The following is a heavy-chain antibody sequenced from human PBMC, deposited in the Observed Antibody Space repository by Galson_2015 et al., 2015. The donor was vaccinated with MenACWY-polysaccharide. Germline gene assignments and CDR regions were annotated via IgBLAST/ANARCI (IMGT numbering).Heavy chain of an antibody. CDR3: AREGSRIVFHAFDT. D-gene: IGHD2-15*01. V-gene: IGHV3-33*02. Sequence: SLRLSCAASGSRFSYSGMHWVRQAPGKGLEWVAVIQNDGSEIVYADSAKGRFTISRDNSKNTVFLEMNTLGAEDTAVHYCAREGSRIVFHAFDTWGQGTMVTVSS. CDR2: IQNDGSEI. CDR1: GSRFSYSG. J-gene: IGHJ3*02.